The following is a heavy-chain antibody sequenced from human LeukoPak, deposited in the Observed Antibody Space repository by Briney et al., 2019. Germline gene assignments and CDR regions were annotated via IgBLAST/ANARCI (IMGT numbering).Heavy chain of an antibody. J-gene: IGHJ4*02. CDR2: INHSGST. CDR3: ARTGGDGEEQGDY. V-gene: IGHV4-34*01. CDR1: GGSFSGYY. Sequence: SETLSLTCAVYGGSFSGYYWSWIRQPPGKGLEWIGEINHSGSTNYNPSLKSRVTISVDTSKNQFSLKLSSVTAADTAVYYCARTGGDGEEQGDYWGQGTLVTVSS. D-gene: IGHD1/OR15-1a*01.